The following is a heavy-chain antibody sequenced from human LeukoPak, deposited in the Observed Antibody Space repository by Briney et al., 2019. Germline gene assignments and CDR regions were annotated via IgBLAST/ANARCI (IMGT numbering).Heavy chain of an antibody. CDR1: GGSISSYY. CDR3: ASPLVLWFGETPDAFDN. Sequence: PSETLSLTCTVSGGSISSYYWSWIRQPPGKGLEWIGYIYYSGSTNYNPSLKSRVTISVDTSKNQFSLKLSSVTAADPAVYYCASPLVLWFGETPDAFDNWGQGTMVTVSS. V-gene: IGHV4-59*01. J-gene: IGHJ3*02. D-gene: IGHD3-10*01. CDR2: IYYSGST.